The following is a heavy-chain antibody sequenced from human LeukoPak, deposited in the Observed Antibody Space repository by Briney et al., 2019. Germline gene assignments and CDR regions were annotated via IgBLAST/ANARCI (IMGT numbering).Heavy chain of an antibody. Sequence: KTSETLSLTCAVYGGSFSGYYWSWIRQPPGKGLEWIGEINHSGSTNYNPSLKSRVTISVDTSKNQFSLKLSSVTAADTAVYYCARVRSIAARYTDYWGQGTLVTVSS. V-gene: IGHV4-34*01. CDR3: ARVRSIAARYTDY. CDR2: INHSGST. CDR1: GGSFSGYY. J-gene: IGHJ4*02. D-gene: IGHD6-6*01.